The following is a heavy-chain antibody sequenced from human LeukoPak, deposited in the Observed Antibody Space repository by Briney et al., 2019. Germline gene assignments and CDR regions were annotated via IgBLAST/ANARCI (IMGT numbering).Heavy chain of an antibody. CDR3: ARGKSGSYGTKGY. CDR1: GFTFSSYS. J-gene: IGHJ4*02. D-gene: IGHD1-26*01. CDR2: ISSRSSYI. V-gene: IGHV3-21*01. Sequence: GGSLRLSCAASGFTFSSYSMNWVRQAPGKGLEWVSSISSRSSYIDYADSLKGRFTISRDNAKNSLYLQMNSLRVEDTAVYYCARGKSGSYGTKGYWGQGTLVTVSS.